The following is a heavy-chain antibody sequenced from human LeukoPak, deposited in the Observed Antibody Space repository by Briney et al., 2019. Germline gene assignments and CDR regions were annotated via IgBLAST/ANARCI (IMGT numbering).Heavy chain of an antibody. CDR3: ARVYYYDSSGYSYYFDY. CDR2: IKQDGSEK. D-gene: IGHD3-22*01. V-gene: IGHV3-7*04. Sequence: PGGSLRLSCAASGFTFSSYWMSWVRQAPGKGLEWVANIKQDGSEKYHVDSVKGRFTISRDNAKNSLYLQMNSLRAEDTAVYYCARVYYYDSSGYSYYFDYWGQGTLVTVSS. CDR1: GFTFSSYW. J-gene: IGHJ4*02.